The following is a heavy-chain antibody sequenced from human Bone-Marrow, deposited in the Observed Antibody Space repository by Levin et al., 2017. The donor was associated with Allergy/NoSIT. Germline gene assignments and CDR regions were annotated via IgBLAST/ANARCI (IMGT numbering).Heavy chain of an antibody. CDR1: GFAVSAHD. Sequence: GESLKISCAASGFAVSAHDIDWVRHSPGKGLEWVSGINWNGGSTGYAASVKGRFTISRDTAKNTLYLQMHSLRVEDTASYFCAREGSGGFTFDLWGQGTVVTVSS. J-gene: IGHJ3*01. D-gene: IGHD1-26*01. CDR3: AREGSGGFTFDL. V-gene: IGHV3-20*04. CDR2: INWNGGST.